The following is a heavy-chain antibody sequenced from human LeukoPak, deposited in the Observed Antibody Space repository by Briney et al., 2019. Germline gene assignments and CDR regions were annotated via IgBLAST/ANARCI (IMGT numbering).Heavy chain of an antibody. J-gene: IGHJ5*02. CDR3: ARRDILTGYYWFDP. Sequence: GESLKISCKGSGYSFTSYWIGWVRQMPGKGLEGMGIIYPGDSDTRYSPSFQGQVTISGDKSISTAYLQWSRLKASETDMYYCARRDILTGYYWFDPWGQGTLVTVSS. V-gene: IGHV5-51*01. CDR1: GYSFTSYW. CDR2: IYPGDSDT. D-gene: IGHD3-9*01.